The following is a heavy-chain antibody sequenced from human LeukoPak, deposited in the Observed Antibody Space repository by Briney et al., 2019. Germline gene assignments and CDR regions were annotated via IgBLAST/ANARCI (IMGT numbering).Heavy chain of an antibody. Sequence: GESLRLSCATSGFTFSSYGMNWVRQAPGKGLEWVAFIRYDGRDTYYAASVKGRFTISRDNAKNSLYLQMNSLTVEDTAVYYCAREGRAIAFDLWGQGTMVSVSS. CDR2: IRYDGRDT. J-gene: IGHJ3*01. V-gene: IGHV3-30*02. CDR3: AREGRAIAFDL. D-gene: IGHD3-10*01. CDR1: GFTFSSYG.